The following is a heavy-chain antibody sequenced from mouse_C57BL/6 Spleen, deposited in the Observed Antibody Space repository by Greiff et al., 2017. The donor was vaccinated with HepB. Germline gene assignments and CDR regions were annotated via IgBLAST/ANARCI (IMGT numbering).Heavy chain of an antibody. V-gene: IGHV1-64*01. D-gene: IGHD1-1*01. Sequence: QVQLQQPGAELVKPGASVKLSCKASGYTFTSYWMPWVKQRPGQGLEWMGMIHPNSGSTNYNEKFKSKATLTVDKSSSTAYMQLSSLTSEDSAVYYCASRGDYGSSYDWYFDVWGTGTTVTVSS. CDR3: ASRGDYGSSYDWYFDV. CDR2: IHPNSGST. J-gene: IGHJ1*03. CDR1: GYTFTSYW.